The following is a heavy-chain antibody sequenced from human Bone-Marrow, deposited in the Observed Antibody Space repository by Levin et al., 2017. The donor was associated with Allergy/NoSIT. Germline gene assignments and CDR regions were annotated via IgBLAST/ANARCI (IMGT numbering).Heavy chain of an antibody. CDR2: INPGGEII. V-gene: IGHV1-46*01. CDR1: GYKITNDF. J-gene: IGHJ5*01. CDR3: ARKYSSSSGIDS. D-gene: IGHD6-6*01. Sequence: GASVKVSCKGSGYKITNDFMHWVRQAPGERLEWLGVINPGGEIISNTERFEGRLIMSADSSANIVYLELKTLTFDDTAIYFCARKYSSSSGIDSWGTGTQITVSS.